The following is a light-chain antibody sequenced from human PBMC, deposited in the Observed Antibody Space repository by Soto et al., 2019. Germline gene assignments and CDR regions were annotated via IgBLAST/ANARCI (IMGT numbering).Light chain of an antibody. V-gene: IGKV1-5*01. Sequence: DIQMTQSPSTLSASVGDRVTITCRASQSISSWLAWYKQKPGKAPKLLIYDAYSMESGVPSRFSGSGSGTDFTLIISSLQPDDFATYYFQQYNSYSFGPGTKVDIK. CDR3: QQYNSYS. J-gene: IGKJ3*01. CDR1: QSISSW. CDR2: DAY.